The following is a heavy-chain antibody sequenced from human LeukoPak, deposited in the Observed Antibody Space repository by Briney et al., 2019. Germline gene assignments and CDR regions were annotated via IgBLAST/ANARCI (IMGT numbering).Heavy chain of an antibody. CDR1: GFTFSSYA. CDR2: ISYDGSNK. Sequence: GGSLRLSCAASGFTFSSYAMSWVRQAPGKGLEWVAVISYDGSNKYYADSVKGRFTISRDNSKNTLYLQMNSLRAEDTAVYYCARDFEAALDSWGQGTLVTVSS. J-gene: IGHJ4*02. V-gene: IGHV3-30-3*01. D-gene: IGHD6-6*01. CDR3: ARDFEAALDS.